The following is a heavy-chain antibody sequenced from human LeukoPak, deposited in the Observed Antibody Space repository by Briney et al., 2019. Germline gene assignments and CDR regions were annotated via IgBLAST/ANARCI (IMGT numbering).Heavy chain of an antibody. V-gene: IGHV3-74*01. D-gene: IGHD3-10*01. CDR3: VRDLPRTSGP. CDR1: GFTFRTAW. Sequence: GGSLRLSCVASGFTFRTAWMHWARQIPGKGLVWVSHINGDGGAINYADDVKGRFTISRDNAKNTLYLQMNSLRVEDTAVYYCVRDLPRTSGPWGQGTLVTVSS. CDR2: INGDGGAI. J-gene: IGHJ5*02.